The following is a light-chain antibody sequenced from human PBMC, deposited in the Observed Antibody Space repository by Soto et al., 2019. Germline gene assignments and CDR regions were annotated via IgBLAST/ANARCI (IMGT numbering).Light chain of an antibody. CDR3: QHYNSYSEA. CDR1: QSISSW. J-gene: IGKJ1*01. CDR2: KAS. Sequence: DSQMTQSPSNLSGSVGRRLTITSRASQSISSWLAWYQQKKGKAPKILIYKASTLKSGVPSRFSGSGYGTEFNLTISSLQPDDFATYYCQHYNSYSEAFGQGTKVDIK. V-gene: IGKV1-5*03.